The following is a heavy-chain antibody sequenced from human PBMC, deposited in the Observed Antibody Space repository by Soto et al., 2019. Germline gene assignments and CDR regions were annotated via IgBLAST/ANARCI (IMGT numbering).Heavy chain of an antibody. Sequence: PSETLSLTCTVSGGSISSGDYYWSWIRQPPGKGLEWIGYIYYSGSTYYNPSLKSRVTISVDTSKNQFSLKLSSVTAADTAVYYCAREGPQPQPTYYYGSGSSDWGQGTLVTVSS. V-gene: IGHV4-30-4*01. CDR2: IYYSGST. CDR3: AREGPQPQPTYYYGSGSSD. CDR1: GGSISSGDYY. D-gene: IGHD3-10*01. J-gene: IGHJ4*02.